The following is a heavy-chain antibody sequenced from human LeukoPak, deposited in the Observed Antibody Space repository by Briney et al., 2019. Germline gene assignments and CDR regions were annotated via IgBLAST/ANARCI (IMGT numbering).Heavy chain of an antibody. V-gene: IGHV4-59*04. D-gene: IGHD1-26*01. J-gene: IGHJ3*02. CDR3: ARQRLVGGYAFDI. Sequence: SETLSLTCTVSGGSISSYYWSWIRQPPGKGLEWIGTIFYTGSTYFNPSLKSRVTISVDTSKNQFSLRLSSVTATDTAVYYCARQRLVGGYAFDIWGQGTKVTVSS. CDR2: IFYTGST. CDR1: GGSISSYY.